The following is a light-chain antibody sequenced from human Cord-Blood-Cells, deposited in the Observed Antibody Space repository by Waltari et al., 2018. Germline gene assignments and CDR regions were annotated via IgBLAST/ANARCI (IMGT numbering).Light chain of an antibody. Sequence: QSALTQPRSVSGSPGQSVTISCTGTSSDVGGYNHVSWYQQHPGKAPKLMIYDVSKRPSGVPDRFSGSTSGNTASLTISGLQAEDEADYYCCSYAGSYTWVFGGGTKLTVL. J-gene: IGLJ3*02. V-gene: IGLV2-11*01. CDR1: SSDVGGYNH. CDR2: DVS. CDR3: CSYAGSYTWV.